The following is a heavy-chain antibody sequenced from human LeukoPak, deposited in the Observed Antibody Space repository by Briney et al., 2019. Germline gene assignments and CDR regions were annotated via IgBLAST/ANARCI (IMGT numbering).Heavy chain of an antibody. J-gene: IGHJ6*03. V-gene: IGHV1-69*05. CDR1: GGTFSSYA. Sequence: SVKVSCKASGGTFSSYAISWARQAPRQGLEWMGGIIPIFGTANYAQKFQGRVTITTDESTSTAYMELSSLRSEDTAVYYCAISGSYEYYYYYMDVWGKGTTVTVSS. D-gene: IGHD1-26*01. CDR3: AISGSYEYYYYYMDV. CDR2: IIPIFGTA.